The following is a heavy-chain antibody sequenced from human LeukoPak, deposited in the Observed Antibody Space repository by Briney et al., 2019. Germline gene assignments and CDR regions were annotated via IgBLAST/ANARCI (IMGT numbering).Heavy chain of an antibody. Sequence: GSLRLSCAASGFTFSSSAMHWVRQAPGKGLEWVAVISYDESNKYYADSVKGRFTISRDNSKNTLYLQMNSLRAEDTAVYYCAKATYYYDSSGYVDYWGQGTLVTVSS. V-gene: IGHV3-30*18. J-gene: IGHJ4*02. CDR1: GFTFSSSA. CDR2: ISYDESNK. D-gene: IGHD3-22*01. CDR3: AKATYYYDSSGYVDY.